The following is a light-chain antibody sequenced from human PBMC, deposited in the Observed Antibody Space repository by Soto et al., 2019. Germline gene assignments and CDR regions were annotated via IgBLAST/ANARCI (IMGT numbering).Light chain of an antibody. CDR3: QTWGTGIHVV. CDR1: SGHSSYA. Sequence: QLVLTQSPSASASLGASVKLTCTLSSGHSSYAIAWHQQQPEKGPRYLMKLDSDGSHTTGDAIPDRFSGSSSGAERYLTISSLQSEDEADYYCQTWGTGIHVVFGGGTKFTVL. V-gene: IGLV4-69*01. J-gene: IGLJ2*01. CDR2: LDSDGSH.